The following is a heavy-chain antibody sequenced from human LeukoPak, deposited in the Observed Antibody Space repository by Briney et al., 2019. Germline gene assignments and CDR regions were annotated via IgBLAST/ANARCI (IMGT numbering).Heavy chain of an antibody. D-gene: IGHD6-13*01. CDR2: IYHSGNT. J-gene: IGHJ4*02. Sequence: PSQTLSLTCTVSGGSISSGIYYWTWIRQPPGKGLEWIGYIYHSGNTYYNPSLKSRVTISVDNSKNQFSLKLSSVTAADTAVYYCARDIPGYSSSWTVWGQGTLVTVSS. CDR3: ARDIPGYSSSWTV. V-gene: IGHV4-30-2*01. CDR1: GGSISSGIYY.